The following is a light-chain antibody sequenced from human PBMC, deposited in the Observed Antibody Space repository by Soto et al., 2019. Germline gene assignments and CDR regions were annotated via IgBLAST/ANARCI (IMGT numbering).Light chain of an antibody. V-gene: IGLV2-23*01. Sequence: QSVLTQPASVSGSPGQSITISCTGTSGDVTSYNLVSWYQQHPGKAPKLMIYEGRKRPSGVSNRFSGSKSGNTASLTIFGLQAEDEADYYCCSYASGDTLVFGGGTKLTVL. CDR3: CSYASGDTLV. J-gene: IGLJ2*01. CDR1: SGDVTSYNL. CDR2: EGR.